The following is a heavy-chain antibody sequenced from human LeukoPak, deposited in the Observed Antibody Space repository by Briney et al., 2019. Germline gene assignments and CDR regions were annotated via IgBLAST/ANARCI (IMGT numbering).Heavy chain of an antibody. CDR3: AKGHSRGSYYYGMDV. V-gene: IGHV3-30*04. Sequence: GGSLRLSCAASKFTFSTYTLHWVRQAPGKGLKWVAVISHDGSKRYYADSVKGRFTISRDNSKNTLYLQMNSLRAEDTAVYYCAKGHSRGSYYYGMDVWGQGTTVTVSS. CDR2: ISHDGSKR. D-gene: IGHD2-15*01. CDR1: KFTFSTYT. J-gene: IGHJ6*02.